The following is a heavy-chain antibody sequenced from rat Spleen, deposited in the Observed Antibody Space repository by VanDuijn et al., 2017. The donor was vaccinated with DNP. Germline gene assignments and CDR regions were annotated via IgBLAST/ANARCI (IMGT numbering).Heavy chain of an antibody. CDR2: TWTGGST. CDR3: ARRGYRYNYFDY. Sequence: QVQLKESGPGLVQPSQTLSLTCTVPGLSLTSNSVSWIRQPPGKGLEWMGVTWTGGSTYYNSALKSRLSISRDTSKSQVFLKMNSLQTEDTAMYFCARRGYRYNYFDYWGQGVMVTVSS. J-gene: IGHJ2*01. D-gene: IGHD1-5*01. V-gene: IGHV2-47*01. CDR1: GLSLTSNS.